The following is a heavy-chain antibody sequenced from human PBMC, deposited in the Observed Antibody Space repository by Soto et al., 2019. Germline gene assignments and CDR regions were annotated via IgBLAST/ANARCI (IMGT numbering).Heavy chain of an antibody. D-gene: IGHD6-19*01. CDR1: GYTFTSYG. V-gene: IGHV1-18*01. J-gene: IGHJ4*02. Sequence: QVQLVQSGAEVKKPGASVKVSCKASGYTFTSYGISWVRQAPGQGLEWMGWISAYNGNTNYAQKLQGRVTMTTDTSASTAYMDLRSLRSEDTAVYYCARDRGPLTVAGTDYWGQGTLVTVSS. CDR3: ARDRGPLTVAGTDY. CDR2: ISAYNGNT.